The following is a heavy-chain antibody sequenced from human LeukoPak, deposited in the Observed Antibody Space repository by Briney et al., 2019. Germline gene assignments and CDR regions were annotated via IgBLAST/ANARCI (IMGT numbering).Heavy chain of an antibody. D-gene: IGHD6-13*01. CDR2: IYYSGST. CDR1: GGSISSYY. J-gene: IGHJ4*02. Sequence: SETLSLTCTVSGGSISSYYWSWIRQPPGKGLEWIGYIYYSGSTNYNPSLKSRVTISVDTSKNQFSLKLSSVTAADTAVYYCARVPSIAAAEFDYWGQGTLVTVSS. V-gene: IGHV4-59*01. CDR3: ARVPSIAAAEFDY.